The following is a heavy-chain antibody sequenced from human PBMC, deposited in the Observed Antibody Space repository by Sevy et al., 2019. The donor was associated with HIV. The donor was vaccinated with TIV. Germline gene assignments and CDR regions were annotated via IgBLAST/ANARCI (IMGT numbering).Heavy chain of an antibody. V-gene: IGHV3-30-3*01. CDR2: LSYDGNIK. CDR1: GFTFNTYA. CDR3: ARDNAYDGPCYSPGY. J-gene: IGHJ4*02. D-gene: IGHD3-16*01. Sequence: GGSLRLSCAASGFTFNTYAMHWVRQAPGKGLEWVAVLSYDGNIKYYADSVKGRFTISRDDSKNTLYLQMNSLRDEDMAIYYCARDNAYDGPCYSPGYWGQGTLVTVSS.